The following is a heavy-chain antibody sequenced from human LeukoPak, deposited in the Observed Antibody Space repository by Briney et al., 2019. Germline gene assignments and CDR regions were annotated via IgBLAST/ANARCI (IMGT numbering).Heavy chain of an antibody. CDR3: ARGPNYGDRVEFLDS. V-gene: IGHV3-7*01. D-gene: IGHD4-17*01. CDR2: IKQGGTEK. J-gene: IGHJ4*02. CDR1: GFTFSSHW. Sequence: GGSLRLSCAASGFTFSSHWMTWVRQAPGKGLEWVAGIKQGGTEKYYADSVKGRFTVSRDNAKNSLYLQMNSLSADDTAVYFCARGPNYGDRVEFLDSWGRGTKVTVSS.